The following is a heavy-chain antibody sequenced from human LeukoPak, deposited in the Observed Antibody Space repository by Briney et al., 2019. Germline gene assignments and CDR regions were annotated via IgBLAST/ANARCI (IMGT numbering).Heavy chain of an antibody. CDR1: GFTVSSNY. CDR3: ARSPKYYGMDV. V-gene: IGHV3-53*01. J-gene: IGHJ6*02. Sequence: PGGSLRLSCAASGFTVSSNYMSWVRQAPGKGLEWVSAIYSGGSTYYADSVKGRFTISRDNSKNTLYLQMNSLRAEDTAVYYCARSPKYYGMDVWGQGTTVTVSS. CDR2: IYSGGST.